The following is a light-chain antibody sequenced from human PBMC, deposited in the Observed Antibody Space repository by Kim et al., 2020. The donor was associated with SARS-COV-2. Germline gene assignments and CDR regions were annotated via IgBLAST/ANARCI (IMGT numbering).Light chain of an antibody. CDR2: DVI. J-gene: IGLJ2*01. CDR1: SSDVGAYNY. CDR3: CSYAGSYSLV. V-gene: IGLV2-11*03. Sequence: GQSVTISCTGTSSDVGAYNYVSWYQQHPGKAPKLMIYDVIKRPSGVSDRFSGSKSGNTASLTVSGLQAEDEADYYCCSYAGSYSLVFGGGTQLTVL.